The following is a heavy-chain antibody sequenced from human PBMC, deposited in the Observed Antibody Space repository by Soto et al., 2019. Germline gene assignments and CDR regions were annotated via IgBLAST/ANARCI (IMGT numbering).Heavy chain of an antibody. Sequence: ASVKVSCKASGYTFTSYYMHWVRQAPGQGLEWMGIINPSGGSTSYAQKFQGRVTMTRDTSTSTVYMELSSLRSDDTAVYYSARDFVLVGGWFDPWGQGTLVTVSS. CDR2: INPSGGST. D-gene: IGHD3-16*01. CDR1: GYTFTSYY. V-gene: IGHV1-46*01. J-gene: IGHJ5*02. CDR3: ARDFVLVGGWFDP.